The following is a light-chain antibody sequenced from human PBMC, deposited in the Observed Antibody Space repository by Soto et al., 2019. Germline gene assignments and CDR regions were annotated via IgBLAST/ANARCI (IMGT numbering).Light chain of an antibody. V-gene: IGKV3-15*01. CDR3: QQYNDWPRT. Sequence: EIVMTQSPATLSMSPEKRATLSGRASQSVSSNLAWYQQKPGQAPRLLIYGASTRATVIPARFSGSGSGTEFTLPISSLQSEDYALYYCQQYNDWPRTFGQGPTVDIK. CDR1: QSVSSN. CDR2: GAS. J-gene: IGKJ1*01.